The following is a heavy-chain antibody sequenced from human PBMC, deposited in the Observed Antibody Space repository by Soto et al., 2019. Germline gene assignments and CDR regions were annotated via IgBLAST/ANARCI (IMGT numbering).Heavy chain of an antibody. CDR1: GFTFSSYW. CDR3: ARGIGYSSGWYRIEYFQH. D-gene: IGHD6-19*01. CDR2: IKQDGSEK. Sequence: EVQLVESGGGLVQPGGSLRLSCAASGFTFSSYWMSWVRQAPGKGLEWVANIKQDGSEKYYVDSVKGRFTISRDNAKNSLYLQMNSLRAEDTAVYYCARGIGYSSGWYRIEYFQHWGQGTLVTVSS. V-gene: IGHV3-7*01. J-gene: IGHJ1*01.